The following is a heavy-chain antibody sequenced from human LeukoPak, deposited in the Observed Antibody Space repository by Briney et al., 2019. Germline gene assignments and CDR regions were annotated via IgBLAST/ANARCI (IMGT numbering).Heavy chain of an antibody. J-gene: IGHJ4*02. D-gene: IGHD4-17*01. CDR3: AGNDYGDYDDDY. CDR2: ISYDGSNK. CDR1: GFTFSSYA. V-gene: IGHV3-30-3*01. Sequence: GSLRLPCAASGFTFSSYAMHWVRQAPGKGLEWVAVISYDGSNKYYADSVKGRFTISRDNAKNSLYLQMNSLRAEDTAVYYCAGNDYGDYDDDYWGQGTLVTVSS.